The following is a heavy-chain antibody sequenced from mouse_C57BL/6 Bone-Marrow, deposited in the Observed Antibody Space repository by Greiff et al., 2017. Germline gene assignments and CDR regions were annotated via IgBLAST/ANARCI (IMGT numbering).Heavy chain of an antibody. D-gene: IGHD2-5*01. CDR1: GFSLSTFGMG. V-gene: IGHV8-8*01. Sequence: QVTLKVSGPGILQPSQTLSLSCSFSGFSLSTFGMGVGWIRPPSGKGLDWLAHIWWDDAKYYNPALKSRPTISKDTSNNQVFLKLANVDTADTATYYCARNYYRNYVWFAYWGQGTLVTVSA. CDR3: ARNYYRNYVWFAY. CDR2: IWWDDAK. J-gene: IGHJ3*01.